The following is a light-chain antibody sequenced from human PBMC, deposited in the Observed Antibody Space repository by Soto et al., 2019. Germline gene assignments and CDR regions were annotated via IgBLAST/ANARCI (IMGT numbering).Light chain of an antibody. CDR3: QQRSNWPPFT. CDR1: QSVSSY. Sequence: EIVLTQSPATLSLSPGGRATLSCSASQSVSSYLAWYQQKPGQAPRLLIYDASNRATGIPARFSGSGSGTDFTLTISSLEPEDFAVYYCQQRSNWPPFTFGPGTKVDNK. J-gene: IGKJ3*01. CDR2: DAS. V-gene: IGKV3-11*01.